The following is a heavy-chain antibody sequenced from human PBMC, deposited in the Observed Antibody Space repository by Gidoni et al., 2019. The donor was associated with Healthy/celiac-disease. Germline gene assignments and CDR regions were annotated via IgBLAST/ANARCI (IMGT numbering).Heavy chain of an antibody. CDR2: ISSSGSTI. J-gene: IGHJ4*02. CDR1: GFTFSSYE. D-gene: IGHD6-13*01. Sequence: EVQRVESGGGLVQPGGSRRLSCAASGFTFSSYEMNWVRQAPGKGLEWVSYISSSGSTIYYADSVKGRFTISRDNAKNSLYLQMNSLRAEGTAVYYCARSARDSSSWYPDFDYWGQGTLVTVSS. V-gene: IGHV3-48*03. CDR3: ARSARDSSSWYPDFDY.